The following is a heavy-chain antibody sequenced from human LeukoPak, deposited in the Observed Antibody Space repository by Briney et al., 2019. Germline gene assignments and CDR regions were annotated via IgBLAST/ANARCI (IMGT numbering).Heavy chain of an antibody. D-gene: IGHD3-3*01. CDR1: GFTFGDYA. J-gene: IGHJ4*02. Sequence: GGSLRLSCTASGFTFGDYAMSWVRHAPGKGLEWVGFIRSKAYGGTTEYAASVKGRFTISSDDSKSIAYLQMNSLKTEDTAVYYCTRDVLSDFWSGYSPVDYWGQGTLVTVSS. V-gene: IGHV3-49*04. CDR2: IRSKAYGGTT. CDR3: TRDVLSDFWSGYSPVDY.